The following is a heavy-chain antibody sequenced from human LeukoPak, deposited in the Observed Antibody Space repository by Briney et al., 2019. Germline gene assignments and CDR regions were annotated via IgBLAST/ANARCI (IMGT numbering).Heavy chain of an antibody. Sequence: GGSLRLSCAASGFTFSSYGMHWVRQAPGKGLEWVAVISYDGSNKYYADSVKGRFTISRDNSKNTLYLQMNSLRAEDTAVYYCAKDFNSWFGELDADLNAFDIWGQGTMVTVSS. V-gene: IGHV3-30*18. CDR1: GFTFSSYG. D-gene: IGHD3-10*01. CDR3: AKDFNSWFGELDADLNAFDI. J-gene: IGHJ3*02. CDR2: ISYDGSNK.